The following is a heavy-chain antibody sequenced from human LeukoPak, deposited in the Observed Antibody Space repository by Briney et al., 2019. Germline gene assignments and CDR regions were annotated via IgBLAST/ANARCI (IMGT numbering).Heavy chain of an antibody. Sequence: GGPLRLSCAASGFTFSDYYMFWIRQAPGKGLEWISYISSSGSTMYYAGSVKGRFTISRDNAKNSQYLQMNSLRAEDTAVYYCARDALGSYDYWGQGTLVTVSS. CDR2: ISSSGSTM. V-gene: IGHV3-11*01. CDR1: GFTFSDYY. J-gene: IGHJ4*02. CDR3: ARDALGSYDY. D-gene: IGHD3-10*01.